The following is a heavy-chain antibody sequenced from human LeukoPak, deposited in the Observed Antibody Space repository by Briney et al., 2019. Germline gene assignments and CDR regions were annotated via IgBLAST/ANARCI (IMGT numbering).Heavy chain of an antibody. J-gene: IGHJ4*02. D-gene: IGHD4-17*01. V-gene: IGHV3-15*01. CDR2: IKSKTDGGTT. Sequence: GGSLRLPCVVSGFTFSNAWMSWVRQAPGKGLEWVGRIKSKTDGGTTDYAAPVKGRFSISRDDSKNTLYLQMNSLKTEDTAVYYCTNGDPFDYWGQGTLVTVSS. CDR3: TNGDPFDY. CDR1: GFTFSNAW.